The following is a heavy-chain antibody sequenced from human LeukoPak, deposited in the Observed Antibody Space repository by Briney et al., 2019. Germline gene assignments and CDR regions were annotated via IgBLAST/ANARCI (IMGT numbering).Heavy chain of an antibody. V-gene: IGHV4-4*07. Sequence: SETLSLTCTVSGGSISSYYWSWIRQPAGKGLEWIGRIYTSGSTNYNPSLKSRVTMSVDTSKNQFSLKLSSVTAADTAAYYCARGIVVVPAAIPYYYYYGMDVWGQGTLVTVSS. CDR3: ARGIVVVPAAIPYYYYYGMDV. CDR2: IYTSGST. CDR1: GGSISSYY. J-gene: IGHJ6*02. D-gene: IGHD2-2*01.